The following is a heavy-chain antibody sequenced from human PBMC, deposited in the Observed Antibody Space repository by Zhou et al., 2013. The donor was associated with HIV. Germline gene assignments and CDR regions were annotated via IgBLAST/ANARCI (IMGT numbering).Heavy chain of an antibody. CDR2: INPNSGGT. V-gene: IGHV1-2*02. Sequence: QVQLVQSGAEVKKPGASVKVSCKASGYTFTGNYIHWVRQAPGQGLEWMGWINPNSGGTNYAQKFQVRVTMTRDTSIRTAYMELSRLRSDDTAVYYCARGKQYYDFWSAYPYLFDYWGLGTLVTVSS. CDR3: ARGKQYYDFWSAYPYLFDY. J-gene: IGHJ4*02. D-gene: IGHD3-3*01. CDR1: GYTFTGNY.